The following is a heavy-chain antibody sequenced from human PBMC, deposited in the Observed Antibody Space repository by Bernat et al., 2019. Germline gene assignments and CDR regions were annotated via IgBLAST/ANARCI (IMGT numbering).Heavy chain of an antibody. CDR2: IYSGGGT. CDR1: GFTVSNNY. J-gene: IGHJ4*02. D-gene: IGHD2-2*01. Sequence: EVQLMESGGGLVQPGGSLRLSCAVSGFTVSNNYMSWVRQAPGKGLEWVSVIYSGGGTHYIDSVKGRFTVFRDSSKNTVYLQMNSLRAEDTAVYYCARTVRGPSCKSTSCYDYWGQGSRVTVSS. CDR3: ARTVRGPSCKSTSCYDY. V-gene: IGHV3-66*01.